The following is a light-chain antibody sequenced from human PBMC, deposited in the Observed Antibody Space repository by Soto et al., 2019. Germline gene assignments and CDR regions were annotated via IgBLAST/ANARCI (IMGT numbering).Light chain of an antibody. CDR2: AAS. CDR1: QRVTKY. Sequence: DIQMTQSPSSLSASVGDRVTITCRASQRVTKYLNCYQQKPGKAPSLLIYAASNLQGGVPSRFGGSGSGTDFTHTISSLQPEDLATYYCQHNSQIPAWTFGQGTLVQIK. CDR3: QHNSQIPAWT. V-gene: IGKV1-39*01. J-gene: IGKJ1*01.